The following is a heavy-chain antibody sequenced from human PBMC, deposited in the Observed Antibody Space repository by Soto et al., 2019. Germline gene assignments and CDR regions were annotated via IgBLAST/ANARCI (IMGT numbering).Heavy chain of an antibody. CDR1: GGSISSYY. D-gene: IGHD5-18*01. J-gene: IGHJ4*02. CDR3: ARGGTAMVPRSRYKTDY. CDR2: IYYSGST. V-gene: IGHV4-59*01. Sequence: SETVSLSCTVSGGSISSYYWSWIRQPPGKGLEWIGYIYYSGSTNYNPSLKSRVTISVDTSKNQFSLKLSSVTAADTAVYYCARGGTAMVPRSRYKTDYWGQGTLVTVSS.